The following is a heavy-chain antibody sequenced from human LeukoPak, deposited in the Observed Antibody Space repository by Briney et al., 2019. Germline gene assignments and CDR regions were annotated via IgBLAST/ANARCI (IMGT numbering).Heavy chain of an antibody. Sequence: SETLSLTCAVSGYSISSGYYWGWIRQPPGKGLEWIGSIYHSGSTYYNPSLKGRVTTSVDTSKNQFSLKLSSVTAADTAVYYCARGRRDIVVVPAPTPPDYWGQGTLVTVSS. D-gene: IGHD2-2*02. CDR3: ARGRRDIVVVPAPTPPDY. CDR1: GYSISSGYY. V-gene: IGHV4-38-2*01. J-gene: IGHJ4*02. CDR2: IYHSGST.